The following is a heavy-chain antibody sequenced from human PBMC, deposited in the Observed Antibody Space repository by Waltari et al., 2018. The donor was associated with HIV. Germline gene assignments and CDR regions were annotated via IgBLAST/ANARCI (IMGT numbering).Heavy chain of an antibody. CDR1: GYTFTSYG. D-gene: IGHD3-22*01. CDR3: ARGWHYYDTSGYYSYFDY. Sequence: QVQLVQSGAEVKKPGASVKVSCKASGYTFTSYGIGWVRQAPGQGLEWMGWSSAHTGNTKNEQKFQGGVILTTDPSTSTAYMELRSLRSDDTAVYYCARGWHYYDTSGYYSYFDYWGQGTLVTVSS. V-gene: IGHV1-18*01. J-gene: IGHJ4*02. CDR2: SSAHTGNT.